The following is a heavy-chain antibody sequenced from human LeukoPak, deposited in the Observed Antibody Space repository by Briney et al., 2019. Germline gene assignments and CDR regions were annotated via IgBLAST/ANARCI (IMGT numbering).Heavy chain of an antibody. CDR2: IYHSGST. CDR1: GHPINRGNY. CDR3: TRGSIAYYYMDV. V-gene: IGHV4-38-2*02. D-gene: IGHD3-22*01. Sequence: SVPLSLLCTLSGHPINRGNYWDWLRQPPGKGLEWIGSIYHSGSTYYNPSLKSRVTISVDTSKTQFSLKLSSGTAADTAVYYCTRGSIAYYYMDVWGKGTTVTISS. J-gene: IGHJ6*03.